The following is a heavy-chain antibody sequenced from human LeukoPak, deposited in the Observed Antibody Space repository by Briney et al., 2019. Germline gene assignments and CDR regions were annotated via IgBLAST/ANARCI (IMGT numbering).Heavy chain of an antibody. CDR3: ARGRYCTSTSCSGGDAFDI. V-gene: IGHV4-4*07. CDR2: IYPSGSS. CDR1: SGSISTYY. Sequence: SETLSLTCTVSSGSISTYYWSWIRQPAGKGLEWIGRIYPSGSSNYNPSLKSRVTMSVDTSKNQFSLKLNSVTAADTAVYFCARGRYCTSTSCSGGDAFDIWGQGTMVTVSS. J-gene: IGHJ3*02. D-gene: IGHD2-2*01.